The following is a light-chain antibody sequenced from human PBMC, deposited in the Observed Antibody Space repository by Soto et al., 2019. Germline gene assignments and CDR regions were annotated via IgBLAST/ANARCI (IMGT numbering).Light chain of an antibody. V-gene: IGKV1-5*03. Sequence: DTQMTQSPTTLSASVGDRVTITCRASQSISTWLAWYQQKPGKAPKLLIYKASSLQSGVPSRFSGSGSGTEFTPTISSLQPDDFATYYCQHLGFGQGTKVDIK. CDR1: QSISTW. CDR2: KAS. CDR3: QHLG. J-gene: IGKJ1*01.